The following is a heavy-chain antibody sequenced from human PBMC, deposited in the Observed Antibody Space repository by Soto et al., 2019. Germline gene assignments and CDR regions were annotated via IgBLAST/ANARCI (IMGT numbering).Heavy chain of an antibody. D-gene: IGHD2-15*01. CDR1: GGTFSSYA. V-gene: IGHV1-69*01. CDR3: ARLSGYCSGGSCSPSYYYYGMDV. CDR2: IIPIFGTA. J-gene: IGHJ6*02. Sequence: QVQLVQSGAEVKKPGSSVKVSCKASGGTFSSYAISWVRQAPGQGLEWMGGIIPIFGTANYAQKFQGRVTIPADEYTSTDYTELSSLRSEDTAVYYCARLSGYCSGGSCSPSYYYYGMDVWGQGTTVTVSS.